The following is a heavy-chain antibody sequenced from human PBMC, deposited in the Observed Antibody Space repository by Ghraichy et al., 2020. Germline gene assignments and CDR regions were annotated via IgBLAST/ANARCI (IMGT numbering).Heavy chain of an antibody. CDR3: TKAAGDQWFFDL. D-gene: IGHD7-27*01. CDR1: GFTFSSYA. CDR2: ISGSGDST. V-gene: IGHV3-23*01. Sequence: GGSLRLSCAASGFTFSSYAMSWVRQAPGKGLEWVSGISGSGDSTYYADSVKGRFTISRDKSRNTLYLQMSSLGAEDTAVYYCTKAAGDQWFFDLWGRGTLVTVSS. J-gene: IGHJ2*01.